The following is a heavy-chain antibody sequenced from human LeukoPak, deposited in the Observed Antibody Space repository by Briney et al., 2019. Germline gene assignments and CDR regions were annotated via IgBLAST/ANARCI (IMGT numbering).Heavy chain of an antibody. CDR2: IYYSGST. CDR1: GGSISSYY. CDR3: ARLGLLYYFDY. V-gene: IGHV4-59*12. D-gene: IGHD5-18*01. J-gene: IGHJ4*02. Sequence: SETLSLTCTVSGGSISSYYWSWIRQPPGKGLEWIGYIYYSGSTNYNPSLKSRVTISVDTSKNQFSLKLSSVTAADTAVYYCARLGLLYYFDYWGQGTLVTVSS.